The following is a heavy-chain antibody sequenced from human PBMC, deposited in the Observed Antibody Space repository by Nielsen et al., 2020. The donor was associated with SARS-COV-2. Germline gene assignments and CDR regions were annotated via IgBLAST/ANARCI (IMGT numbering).Heavy chain of an antibody. Sequence: GESLKISCVASGFTFSDYYMSWIRQAPGKGLEWVSYISSSSSYTNYADSVKGRFTISRDNAKNSLYLQMNSLRAEDTAVYYCAAESVDTAMVDYWGQGTLVTVSS. CDR2: ISSSSSYT. V-gene: IGHV3-11*03. D-gene: IGHD5-18*01. CDR1: GFTFSDYY. CDR3: AAESVDTAMVDY. J-gene: IGHJ4*02.